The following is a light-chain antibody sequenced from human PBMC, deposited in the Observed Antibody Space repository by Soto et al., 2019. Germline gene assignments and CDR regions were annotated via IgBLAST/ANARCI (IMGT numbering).Light chain of an antibody. CDR2: GSS. Sequence: EIVLTQSPGTLSLSPGERATLPCRASHSVNPKYLAWYQMKPCQAPRLLIYGSSIRAAGIPDRVSGGGSGTDFTLAISRLEPEDFAVYYCQQYGSSFTFGQGTRLEIK. V-gene: IGKV3-20*01. CDR1: HSVNPKY. J-gene: IGKJ5*01. CDR3: QQYGSSFT.